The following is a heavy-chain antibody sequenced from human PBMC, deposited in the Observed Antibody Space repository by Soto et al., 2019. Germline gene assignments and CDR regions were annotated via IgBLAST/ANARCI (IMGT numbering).Heavy chain of an antibody. V-gene: IGHV4-30-4*01. CDR1: GGSITSDEYY. CDR2: FFHSGNT. D-gene: IGHD6-25*01. J-gene: IGHJ4*02. Sequence: TAETLSLTCTVSGGSITSDEYYWSWIRQSPERGREWIGFFFHSGNTFNNPSLSGRASLSVDTSKNQFSLNLSSVTAADTAVYYCVREGTRISPQGYITAAGHFDRWGQEALVTVSS. CDR3: VREGTRISPQGYITAAGHFDR.